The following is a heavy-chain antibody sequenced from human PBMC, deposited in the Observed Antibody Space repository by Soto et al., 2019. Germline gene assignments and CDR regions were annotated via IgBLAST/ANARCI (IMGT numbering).Heavy chain of an antibody. J-gene: IGHJ4*02. CDR3: ARGGYYYDSSAYYRPFDY. V-gene: IGHV1-8*01. Sequence: QVQLVQSGAEVKKPGASVKVSCKASGYTFTSYDINWVRQATGQGLEWMGWMNPNSGNTGYAQKFQGRVTMNRSTTINTAYMALSSLRSEDTAVYYCARGGYYYDSSAYYRPFDYWGQGTLVTVSS. D-gene: IGHD3-22*01. CDR2: MNPNSGNT. CDR1: GYTFTSYD.